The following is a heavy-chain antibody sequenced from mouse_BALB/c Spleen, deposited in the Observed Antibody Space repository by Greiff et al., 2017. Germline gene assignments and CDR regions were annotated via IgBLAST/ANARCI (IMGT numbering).Heavy chain of an antibody. CDR1: GFTFSSYA. Sequence: DVMLVESGGGLVKPGGSLKLSCAASGFTFSSYAMSWVRQTPEKRLEWVASISSGGSTYYPDSVKGRFTISRDNARNILYLQMSSLRSEDTAMYYCARESIYYGNYVQFAYWGQGTLVTVSA. CDR3: ARESIYYGNYVQFAY. CDR2: ISSGGST. V-gene: IGHV5-6-5*01. D-gene: IGHD2-1*01. J-gene: IGHJ3*01.